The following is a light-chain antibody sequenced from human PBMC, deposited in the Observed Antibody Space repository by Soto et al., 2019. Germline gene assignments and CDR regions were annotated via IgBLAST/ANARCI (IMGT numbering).Light chain of an antibody. CDR2: GNN. V-gene: IGLV1-40*01. CDR1: SSNIGAGYD. Sequence: QSVLTQPPSVSGAPGQRVTISCTGSSSNIGAGYDVHWYQQLPGTAPKLLIYGNNNRPSGVSHRFSGSKSGNTASLTFSGLQPEDEADYYCSSYASSGAVVFGGGTKVTVL. CDR3: SSYASSGAVV. J-gene: IGLJ2*01.